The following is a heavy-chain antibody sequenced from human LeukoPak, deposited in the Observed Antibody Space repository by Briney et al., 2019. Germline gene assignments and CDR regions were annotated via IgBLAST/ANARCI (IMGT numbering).Heavy chain of an antibody. CDR3: AKDATPALGTVYMDV. Sequence: PGGSLRLSCAASGFTFSDHYMDWVRQAPGKGLEWISHISNFGDIIHYADSVEGRFTISRDNDKNSIYLQMNSLRAEDTAVYYCAKDATPALGTVYMDVWGKGTTVTISS. V-gene: IGHV3-11*04. CDR2: ISNFGDII. D-gene: IGHD6-13*01. J-gene: IGHJ6*03. CDR1: GFTFSDHY.